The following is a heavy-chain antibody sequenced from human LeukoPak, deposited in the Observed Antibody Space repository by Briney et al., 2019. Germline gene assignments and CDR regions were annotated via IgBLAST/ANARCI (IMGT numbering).Heavy chain of an antibody. CDR3: ARGRLGGIGNYFDY. Sequence: SETLSLTCAVYGGSFSGYYWSWIRQPPGKGLEWIGEINHSGSTNYNPSLKSRVTISVDTSKNQFSLKLSSVTAADTAVYYCARGRLGGIGNYFDYWGQGTLVTVSS. V-gene: IGHV4-34*01. J-gene: IGHJ4*02. CDR2: INHSGST. CDR1: GGSFSGYY. D-gene: IGHD7-27*01.